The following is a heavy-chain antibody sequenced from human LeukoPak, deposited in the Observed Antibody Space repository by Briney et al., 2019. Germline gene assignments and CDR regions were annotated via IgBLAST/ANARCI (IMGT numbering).Heavy chain of an antibody. J-gene: IGHJ4*02. CDR1: GGTFSSYA. V-gene: IGHV1-69*13. D-gene: IGHD4-17*01. Sequence: SVKVSCKASGGTFSSYAISWVRQAPGQGLEWMGGIIPIFGTANYAQKFQGRVTITADESTSTAYMELSSLRSEDTAVYYCARDMVSVTTGRSFGYWGQGTLVTVSS. CDR2: IIPIFGTA. CDR3: ARDMVSVTTGRSFGY.